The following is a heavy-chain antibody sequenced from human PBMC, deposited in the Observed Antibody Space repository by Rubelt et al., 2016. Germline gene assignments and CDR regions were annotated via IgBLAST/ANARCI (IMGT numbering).Heavy chain of an antibody. V-gene: IGHV4-39*01. CDR1: GGSISSSSYY. J-gene: IGHJ4*02. D-gene: IGHD6-19*01. CDR3: ATGRDRSSGREYYFDY. Sequence: QLQLQESGPGLVKPSETLSLTCTVSGGSISSSSYYWGWIRQPPGKGLEWIGSIYYSGSTYYNPSLKSRVTISVDTSKNQFSLKLSSVTAADTAVYYCATGRDRSSGREYYFDYWGQGTLVTVSS. CDR2: IYYSGST.